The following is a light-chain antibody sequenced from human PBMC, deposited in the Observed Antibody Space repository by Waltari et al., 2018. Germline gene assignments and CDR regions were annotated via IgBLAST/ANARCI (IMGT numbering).Light chain of an antibody. V-gene: IGLV1-51*01. CDR3: GAWDSSLNTHYI. CDR1: SSNIGGYY. Sequence: QSVLTQPPSVSGDPGQRVTISCTGSSSNIGGYYVYCYQQSPGTATKLLIYDINKRPSGISDRFSGSKSGTSASLTITGLQPGDEADYYCGAWDSSLNTHYIFGAGTRLTVL. CDR2: DIN. J-gene: IGLJ1*01.